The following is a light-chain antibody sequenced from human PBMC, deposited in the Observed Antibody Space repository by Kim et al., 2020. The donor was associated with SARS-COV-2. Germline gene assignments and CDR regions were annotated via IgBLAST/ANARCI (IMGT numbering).Light chain of an antibody. Sequence: PGERATLSCRASQSVSSTYLVWYQQKPGQAPRLLIYGASSRATGIPDRFSRSGSGTDFTLTISRLEPEDFAVYYSQHYGNSPYTFGQGTKLEI. CDR1: QSVSSTY. J-gene: IGKJ2*01. CDR2: GAS. V-gene: IGKV3-20*01. CDR3: QHYGNSPYT.